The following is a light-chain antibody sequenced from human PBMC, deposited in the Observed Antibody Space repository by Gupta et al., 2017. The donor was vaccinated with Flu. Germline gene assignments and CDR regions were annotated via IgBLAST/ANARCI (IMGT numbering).Light chain of an antibody. Sequence: DITMTQSPSSLSVSVGDRVTITWQASQDISNFLNWYQQKAGKAPKLLIYDASNLETGVPLRFSGSGSGTDFTFISSSLPPEDIATYYCQQYHNVQPTFGPGTKVHIK. V-gene: IGKV1-33*01. CDR1: QDISNF. CDR2: DAS. J-gene: IGKJ3*01. CDR3: QQYHNVQPT.